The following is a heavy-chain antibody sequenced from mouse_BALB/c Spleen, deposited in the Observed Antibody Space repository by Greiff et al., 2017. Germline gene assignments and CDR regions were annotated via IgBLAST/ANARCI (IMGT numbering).Heavy chain of an antibody. V-gene: IGHV1S81*02. CDR2: INPSNGGT. Sequence: QVQLQQSGAELVKPGASVKLSCKASGYTFTSYYMYWVKQRPGQGLEWIGEINPSNGGTNFNEKFKSKATLTVDKSSSTAYMQLSSLTSEDSAVYYCTRARLRRTSWFAYWGQGTLVTVSA. CDR3: TRARLRRTSWFAY. J-gene: IGHJ3*01. D-gene: IGHD2-4*01. CDR1: GYTFTSYY.